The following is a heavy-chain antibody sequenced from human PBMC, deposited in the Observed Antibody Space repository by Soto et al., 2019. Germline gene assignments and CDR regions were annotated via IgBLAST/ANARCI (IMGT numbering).Heavy chain of an antibody. D-gene: IGHD1-1*01. J-gene: IGHJ5*02. CDR3: AREVVRRWNDGNNWFDP. CDR2: INPNSGGT. Sequence: GASVKVSCKASGYTFTGYYMHWVRQAPGQGLEWMGWINPNSGGTNYAQKFQGWVTMTRDTSISTAYMELSRLRSDDTAVYYCAREVVRRWNDGNNWFDPWGQGTLVTVSS. CDR1: GYTFTGYY. V-gene: IGHV1-2*04.